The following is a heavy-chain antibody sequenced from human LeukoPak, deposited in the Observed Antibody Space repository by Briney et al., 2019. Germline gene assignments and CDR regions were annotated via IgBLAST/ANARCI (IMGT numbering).Heavy chain of an antibody. CDR2: ISYDGSNN. CDR3: AKDRGYSGYF. CDR1: GFTFSSYG. J-gene: IGHJ4*02. D-gene: IGHD5-12*01. Sequence: GRSLRLSCAASGFTFSSYGMHWVRQAPGKGPEWVAVISYDGSNNYYADSVKGRFTISRDNSKNTLYLQMSSLRAEDTAVYYCAKDRGYSGYFWGQGTLVTVSS. V-gene: IGHV3-30*18.